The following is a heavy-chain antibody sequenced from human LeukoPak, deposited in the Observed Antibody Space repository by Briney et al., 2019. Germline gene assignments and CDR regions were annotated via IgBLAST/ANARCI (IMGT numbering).Heavy chain of an antibody. CDR3: ARGEDDYGDYFDY. V-gene: IGHV3-30-3*01. CDR1: GFTFSSYA. D-gene: IGHD4-17*01. Sequence: GRSLRPSCAASGFTFSSYAMHWVRQAPGKGLEWVAVISYDGSNKYYADSVKGRFTISRDNSKNTLYLQMNSLRAEDTAVYYCARGEDDYGDYFDYWGQGTLVTVSS. J-gene: IGHJ4*02. CDR2: ISYDGSNK.